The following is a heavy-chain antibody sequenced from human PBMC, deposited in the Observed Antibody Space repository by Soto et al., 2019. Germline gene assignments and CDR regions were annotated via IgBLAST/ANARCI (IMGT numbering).Heavy chain of an antibody. Sequence: SVKVSCKASGGTFSSYAISWVRQAPGQGLEWMGGIVPIFGTANYAQKFQGRVTITADESTSTAYMELSSLRSEDTAVYYCARKLTGDRGSDYWGQGTLVTVSA. CDR1: GGTFSSYA. D-gene: IGHD7-27*01. V-gene: IGHV1-69*13. J-gene: IGHJ4*02. CDR2: IVPIFGTA. CDR3: ARKLTGDRGSDY.